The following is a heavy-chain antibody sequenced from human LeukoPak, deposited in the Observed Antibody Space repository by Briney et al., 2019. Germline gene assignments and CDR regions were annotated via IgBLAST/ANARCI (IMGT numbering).Heavy chain of an antibody. CDR1: GGSISSSSYY. D-gene: IGHD5-12*01. J-gene: IGHJ3*02. V-gene: IGHV4-39*01. CDR2: LYDSGST. Sequence: PSETLSLTCTVSGGSISSSSYYWDWIRQPPGKGLEWIGNLYDSGSTHYNPSLRSRVTISVDTSKNQFSLKLSSVTAADTAVYYCARHSRSGYSGYENAFDIWGQGTMVTVSS. CDR3: ARHSRSGYSGYENAFDI.